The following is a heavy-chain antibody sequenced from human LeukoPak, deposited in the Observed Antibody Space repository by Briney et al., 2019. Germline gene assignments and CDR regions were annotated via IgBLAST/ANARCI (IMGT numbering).Heavy chain of an antibody. J-gene: IGHJ3*02. CDR3: AREVGGSAFDI. V-gene: IGHV3-33*01. Sequence: PGGSLRLSCAASGFTFSGYGMHWVRQAPGKGLEWVAVIWYDGSNKYYADSVKGRFTISRHNSKNTLYLQMNSLRAEDTAVYYCAREVGGSAFDIWGQGTMVTVSS. CDR1: GFTFSGYG. D-gene: IGHD3-16*01. CDR2: IWYDGSNK.